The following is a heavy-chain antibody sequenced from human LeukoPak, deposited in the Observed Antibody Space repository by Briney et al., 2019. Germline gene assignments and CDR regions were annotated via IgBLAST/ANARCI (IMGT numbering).Heavy chain of an antibody. CDR2: IIPIFGTA. V-gene: IGHV1-69*13. CDR1: GGTFSSYA. CDR3: ARDRGLVGYCSSTSCYTLLGD. D-gene: IGHD2-2*02. Sequence: SVKVSCKASGGTFSSYAISWVRQAPGQGLEWMGGIIPIFGTANYAQKFQGRVTITADESTSTAYMELSSLRSEDTAVYYCARDRGLVGYCSSTSCYTLLGDWGQGTLVTVSS. J-gene: IGHJ4*02.